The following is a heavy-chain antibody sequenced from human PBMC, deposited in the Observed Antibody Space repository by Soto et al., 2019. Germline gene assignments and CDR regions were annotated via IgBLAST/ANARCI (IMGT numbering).Heavy chain of an antibody. CDR3: ARRGYSSGWYFDY. Sequence: SETLSLTCTVSGGSISSYYWSWIRQPPGKGLEWIGYIYYSGSTNYNPSLKSRVTISVDTSKNQFSLKLSSVAAADTAVYYCARRGYSSGWYFDYWGQGTLVTVSS. CDR1: GGSISSYY. CDR2: IYYSGST. V-gene: IGHV4-59*08. D-gene: IGHD6-19*01. J-gene: IGHJ4*02.